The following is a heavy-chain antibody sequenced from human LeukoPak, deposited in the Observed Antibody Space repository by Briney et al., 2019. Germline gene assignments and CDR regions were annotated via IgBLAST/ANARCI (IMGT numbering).Heavy chain of an antibody. CDR1: GGSISSSSYY. V-gene: IGHV4-39*07. Sequence: SETLSLTCTVSGGSISSSSYYWGWIRQPPGMGLEWIGSIYYSGSTYYNPSLKSRVTISVDTSKNQFSLKLSSVTAADTAVYYCARAAGIAAAGTLDYWGQGTLVTVSS. CDR2: IYYSGST. D-gene: IGHD6-13*01. CDR3: ARAAGIAAAGTLDY. J-gene: IGHJ4*02.